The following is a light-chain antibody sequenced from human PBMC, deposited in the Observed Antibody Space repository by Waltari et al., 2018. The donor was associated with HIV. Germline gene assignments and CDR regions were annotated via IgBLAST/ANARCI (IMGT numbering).Light chain of an antibody. CDR1: TGSIPSKY. J-gene: IGLJ3*02. CDR2: END. CDR3: QSYDSTNLWV. V-gene: IGLV6-57*04. Sequence: NFMLTQPHSVSESPGNTVTISCTRSTGSIPSKYVPWYQQRPGSAPTCVIYENDQRPSGVPDRFSGSIDSSSNSASLTISRLRTEDEADYYCQSYDSTNLWVFGGGTKVTVL.